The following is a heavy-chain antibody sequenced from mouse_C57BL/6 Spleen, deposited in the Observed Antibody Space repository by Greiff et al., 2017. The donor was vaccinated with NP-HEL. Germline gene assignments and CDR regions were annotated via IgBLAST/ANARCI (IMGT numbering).Heavy chain of an antibody. Sequence: DVKLQESGPGMVKPSQSLSLTCTVTGYSITSGYDWHWIRHFPGNKLEWMGYISYSGSTNYNPSLKSRISITHDTSKNHFFLKLNSVTTEDTATYYCAREDYGSPFAYWGQGTLVTVSA. V-gene: IGHV3-1*01. CDR3: AREDYGSPFAY. J-gene: IGHJ3*01. CDR2: ISYSGST. CDR1: GYSITSGYD. D-gene: IGHD1-1*01.